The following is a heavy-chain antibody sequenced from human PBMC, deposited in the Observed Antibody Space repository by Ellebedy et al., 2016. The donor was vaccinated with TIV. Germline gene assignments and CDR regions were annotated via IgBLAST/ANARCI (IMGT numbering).Heavy chain of an antibody. Sequence: ASVKVSCXASGYTFTGYYMHWVRQAPGQGREWMGWINPNSGGTNYAQKFQGRVTMTRDTSISTAYMELSRLGSDDTAVYYCERGLKHDAFDIWGQGTMVTVSS. V-gene: IGHV1-2*02. J-gene: IGHJ3*02. CDR2: INPNSGGT. CDR1: GYTFTGYY. CDR3: ERGLKHDAFDI.